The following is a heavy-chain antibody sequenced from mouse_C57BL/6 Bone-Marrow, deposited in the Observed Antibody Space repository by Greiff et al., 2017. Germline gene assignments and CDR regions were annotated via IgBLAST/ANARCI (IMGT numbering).Heavy chain of an antibody. D-gene: IGHD2-3*01. CDR2: IYPRSGNT. V-gene: IGHV1-81*01. Sequence: VQLQQSGAELARPGASVKLSCKASGYTFTSYGISWVKQRTGQGLEWIGEIYPRSGNTYYNEKFKGKATLTADKSSSTAYMELRSLTSEDSSVYFCASPFDGYYPIYYAMYYWGQGTSVTVSS. CDR1: GYTFTSYG. CDR3: ASPFDGYYPIYYAMYY. J-gene: IGHJ4*01.